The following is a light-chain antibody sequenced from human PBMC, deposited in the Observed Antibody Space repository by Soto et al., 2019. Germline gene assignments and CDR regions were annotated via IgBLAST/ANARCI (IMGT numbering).Light chain of an antibody. CDR3: QQYGSSPQT. J-gene: IGKJ5*01. CDR2: GAS. Sequence: EIVLTQSPGTLSLSPGVRAILSCRVSQSVSSSYLAWYQQKPGQAPRLLIYGASSRATGIPDRFSGSGSGTDFTLTISRLEPEDFAVYYCQQYGSSPQTFGQGTRLEIK. V-gene: IGKV3-20*01. CDR1: QSVSSSY.